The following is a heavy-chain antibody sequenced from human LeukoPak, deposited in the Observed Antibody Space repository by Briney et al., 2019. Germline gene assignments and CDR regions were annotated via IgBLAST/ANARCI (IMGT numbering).Heavy chain of an antibody. CDR3: ARGAAAGTEDDAFDI. Sequence: ASVKVSCKASGYTFTSYGISWVRQAPGQGLEWMGWISAYYGNTNYAQKLQGRVTMTTDTSTSTANMELRSLRSDDTAVYYCARGAAAGTEDDAFDIWGQGTMVTVSS. J-gene: IGHJ3*02. CDR2: ISAYYGNT. CDR1: GYTFTSYG. D-gene: IGHD6-13*01. V-gene: IGHV1-18*01.